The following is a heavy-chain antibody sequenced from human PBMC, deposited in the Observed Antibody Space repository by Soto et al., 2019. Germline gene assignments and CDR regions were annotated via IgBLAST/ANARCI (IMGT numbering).Heavy chain of an antibody. Sequence: QVQLQESGPGLVKPSQTLSLTCTVSGGSISSEGYYWTWIRQHPGKGLRWIGYIYSSGNTYSNPSLKSRDSISMDTSRNEFSLKLTSLTAADTAIYFCAIGRVAGLFRDSWGQGTLVTVSS. J-gene: IGHJ5*01. CDR1: GGSISSEGYY. V-gene: IGHV4-31*03. CDR2: IYSSGNT. CDR3: AIGRVAGLFRDS.